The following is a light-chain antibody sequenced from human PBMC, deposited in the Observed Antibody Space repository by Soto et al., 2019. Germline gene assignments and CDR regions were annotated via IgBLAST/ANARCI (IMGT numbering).Light chain of an antibody. CDR2: DTT. CDR3: LLSYSGASSGTSVV. V-gene: IGLV7-46*01. CDR1: TGPVTSGHY. Sequence: QTVVTQEPSLTVSPGGTVTLTCGSSTGPVTSGHYPYWFQQKPGQAPRALIYDTTNKHSWTPARFSGSLLGGKAALTLSGAQPVDEADYYCLLSYSGASSGTSVVFGGGTKLTVL. J-gene: IGLJ2*01.